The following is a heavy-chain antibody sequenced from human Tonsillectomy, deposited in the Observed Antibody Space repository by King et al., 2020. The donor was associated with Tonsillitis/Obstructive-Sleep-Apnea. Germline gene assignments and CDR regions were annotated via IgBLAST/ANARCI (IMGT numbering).Heavy chain of an antibody. CDR3: AKLATVNIFDY. CDR1: GFTFSSYG. D-gene: IGHD5-24*01. Sequence: VQLVESGGGVVQPGRSLRLSCAASGFTFSSYGMHWVRQAPGKGLEWVAVILYDGSNNYYADSVKGRFTISRDNSKNTLYLQMNSLRAEDTAVYYCAKLATVNIFDYWGQGILVTVSS. CDR2: ILYDGSNN. V-gene: IGHV3-30*18. J-gene: IGHJ4*02.